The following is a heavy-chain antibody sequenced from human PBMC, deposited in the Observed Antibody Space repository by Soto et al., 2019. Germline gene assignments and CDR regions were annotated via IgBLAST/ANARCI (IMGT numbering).Heavy chain of an antibody. CDR2: INHSGST. Sequence: SETLSLTCAVYGGSFSGYYWSWIRQPPGKGLEWIGEINHSGSTNYNPSPKSRVTISVDTSKNQFSLKLSSVTAADTAVYYCARTCSYYDFWSGPGFLYGMDVWGQGTTVTVSS. V-gene: IGHV4-34*01. D-gene: IGHD3-3*01. CDR3: ARTCSYYDFWSGPGFLYGMDV. J-gene: IGHJ6*02. CDR1: GGSFSGYY.